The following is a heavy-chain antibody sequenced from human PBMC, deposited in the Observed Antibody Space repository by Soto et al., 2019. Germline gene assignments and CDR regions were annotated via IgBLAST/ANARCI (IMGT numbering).Heavy chain of an antibody. Sequence: QTGGSLRLSCAASGFTFSSFWMSWVRQAPGKGLEWVANIKQDGSEKYYVDSVKGRFTISRDNAENSLYLQMNSQRGEDTAVYFCQRVAYNNGWILDYWGQGTLVTVSS. D-gene: IGHD6-19*01. CDR1: GFTFSSFW. CDR3: QRVAYNNGWILDY. J-gene: IGHJ4*01. V-gene: IGHV3-7*01. CDR2: IKQDGSEK.